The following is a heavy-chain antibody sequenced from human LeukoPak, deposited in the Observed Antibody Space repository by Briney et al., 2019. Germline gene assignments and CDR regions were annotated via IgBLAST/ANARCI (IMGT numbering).Heavy chain of an antibody. D-gene: IGHD3-16*01. CDR2: IYYTGST. CDR3: ARDFRGDGFDP. CDR1: GGSVSSYY. Sequence: SETLSLTCTVSGGSVSSYYWNWIRQPPGKGLEWIGYIYYTGSTNYNPSLRSRVTISVDTSKNQFSLKLSSVTAADTAVYYCARDFRGDGFDPWGQGTLVTVSS. V-gene: IGHV4-59*02. J-gene: IGHJ5*02.